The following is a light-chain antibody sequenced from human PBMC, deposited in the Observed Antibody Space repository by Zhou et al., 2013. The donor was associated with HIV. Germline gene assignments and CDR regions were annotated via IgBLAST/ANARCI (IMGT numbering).Light chain of an antibody. Sequence: DIQMTQSPSTLSASVGDRVTITCRASQSINAWLAWYQQKPGKAPKLLIYKASSLESGVPIRFRGSGFGTEFTLTISSLQPDDFATYYCQHYNTNSPISFGQGTRLEIK. CDR1: QSINAW. V-gene: IGKV1-5*03. J-gene: IGKJ5*01. CDR2: KAS. CDR3: QHYNTNSPIS.